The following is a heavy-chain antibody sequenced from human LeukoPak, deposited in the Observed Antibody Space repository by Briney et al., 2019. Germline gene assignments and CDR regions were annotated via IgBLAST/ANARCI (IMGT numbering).Heavy chain of an antibody. D-gene: IGHD5-12*01. CDR1: GFTFSSYE. V-gene: IGHV3-48*03. CDR3: ARGWISDSFDY. J-gene: IGHJ4*02. Sequence: GGSLRLSCAASGFTFSSYEMNWVRQAPGKGLELVSYISSSGSNIYYADSVKGRFTISRDNAKNSLYLQMNSLRAEDTAVYYCARGWISDSFDYWGQGTLVTVSS. CDR2: ISSSGSNI.